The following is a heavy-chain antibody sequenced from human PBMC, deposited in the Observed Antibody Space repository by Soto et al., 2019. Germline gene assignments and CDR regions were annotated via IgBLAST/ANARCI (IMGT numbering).Heavy chain of an antibody. CDR2: INHSGST. V-gene: IGHV4-34*01. J-gene: IGHJ6*03. D-gene: IGHD2-2*01. Sequence: QVQLQQWGAGLLKPSETLSLTCAVYGGSFSGYYWSWIRQPLGKGLEWIGEINHSGSTNYNPSLKRRVPISSDTSNNQFSLKLSSVTAADTALYDCQVVTPPYYYYYYMDVWGKGTTVTVSS. CDR3: QVVTPPYYYYYYMDV. CDR1: GGSFSGYY.